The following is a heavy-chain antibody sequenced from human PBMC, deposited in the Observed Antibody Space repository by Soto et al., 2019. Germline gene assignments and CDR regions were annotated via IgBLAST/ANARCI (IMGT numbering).Heavy chain of an antibody. D-gene: IGHD3-10*01. V-gene: IGHV4-30-4*01. CDR2: ISYSGNT. CDR1: GASITSRGSY. J-gene: IGHJ6*02. CDR3: ARETMWPSGRYYYYHMDV. Sequence: QVQLQESGPGLVKPSQTLSLTCSVSGASITSRGSYWTWLRQPPGKGLEWIGHISYSGNTFYNSSLQSRLTISVDTSKNLFSLKMTSVTAADTAVYFCARETMWPSGRYYYYHMDVWGQGTTVPFSS.